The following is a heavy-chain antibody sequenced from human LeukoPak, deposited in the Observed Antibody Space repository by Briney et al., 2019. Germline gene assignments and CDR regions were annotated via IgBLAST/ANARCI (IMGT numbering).Heavy chain of an antibody. CDR3: ARKGRDYYDSSGYYEFDY. Sequence: KPSETLSLTCTVSGYSISSGYYWGWIRPPPGKGLEWIGSIYHSGSTYYNPSLKSRVTISVDTSKNQFSLKLSSVTAADTAVYYCARKGRDYYDSSGYYEFDYWGQGTLVTVSS. D-gene: IGHD3-22*01. CDR2: IYHSGST. J-gene: IGHJ4*02. V-gene: IGHV4-38-2*02. CDR1: GYSISSGYY.